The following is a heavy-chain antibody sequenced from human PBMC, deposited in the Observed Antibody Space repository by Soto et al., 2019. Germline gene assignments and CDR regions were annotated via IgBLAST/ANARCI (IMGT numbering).Heavy chain of an antibody. CDR1: GFTFSSYA. J-gene: IGHJ6*02. Sequence: GGSLRLSCAASGFTFSSYAMSWVRQAPGKGLEWVSAISGSGGSTYYADSVKGRFTISRDNSKNTLYLQMNSLRAEDTAVYYCAKDPRAMALTYDYYYYGMDVWGQGTTVTVSS. CDR2: ISGSGGST. D-gene: IGHD5-18*01. V-gene: IGHV3-23*01. CDR3: AKDPRAMALTYDYYYYGMDV.